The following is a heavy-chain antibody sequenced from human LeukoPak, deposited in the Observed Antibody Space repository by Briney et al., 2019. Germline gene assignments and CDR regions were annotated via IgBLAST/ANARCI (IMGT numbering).Heavy chain of an antibody. V-gene: IGHV5-51*01. D-gene: IGHD3-22*01. J-gene: IGHJ4*02. CDR1: GYSFTSYW. CDR3: ARHSFDSSSDYGVITI. CDR2: IYPGDSDT. Sequence: GESLTISCKGSGYSFTSYWIGWVRQMPGKGLEWMGIIYPGDSDTRYSPSFQGQVTISADKSISTAYLQRSSLKASDTAMYYCARHSFDSSSDYGVITIWGQGTLVTVSS.